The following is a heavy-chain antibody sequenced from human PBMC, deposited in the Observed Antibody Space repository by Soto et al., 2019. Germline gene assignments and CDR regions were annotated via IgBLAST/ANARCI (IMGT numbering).Heavy chain of an antibody. CDR1: GYTFTSYD. CDR3: ARAWNDFWSGYYRDYYYYGMDV. CDR2: MNPNSGNT. J-gene: IGHJ6*02. Sequence: ASVKVSCTASGYTFTSYDINWVRQATGQGLEWMGWMNPNSGNTGYAQKFQGRVTMTRNTSISTAYMELSSLRSEESAVYYCARAWNDFWSGYYRDYYYYGMDVWGQGTTVTVSS. D-gene: IGHD3-3*01. V-gene: IGHV1-8*01.